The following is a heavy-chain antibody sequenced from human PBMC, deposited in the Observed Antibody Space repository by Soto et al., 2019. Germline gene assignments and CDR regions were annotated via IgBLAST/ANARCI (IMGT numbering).Heavy chain of an antibody. D-gene: IGHD4-17*01. CDR3: TRQLASSTVTTPFDY. CDR2: IYYSGST. Sequence: SETLSLTCTVSGGSISSYYWSWIRQPPGKGLEWIGYIYYSGSTNYNPSLKSRVTISVDTSKNQFSLKLSSVTAADTAVYYCTRQLASSTVTTPFDYWGQGTLVTVSS. V-gene: IGHV4-59*01. CDR1: GGSISSYY. J-gene: IGHJ4*02.